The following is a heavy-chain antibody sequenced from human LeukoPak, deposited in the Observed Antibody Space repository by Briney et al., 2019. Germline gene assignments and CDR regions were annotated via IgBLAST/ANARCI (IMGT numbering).Heavy chain of an antibody. CDR2: ISSSSSYI. Sequence: GGSLRLSCAASGFTFSSYSMNWVRQAPGKGLEWVSSISSSSSYIYYADSVKGRFTISRDNAKNSLYLQMNSLRAEDTAVYYCARDYYGSGSVLDYWGQGTLVTFSS. V-gene: IGHV3-21*01. CDR1: GFTFSSYS. CDR3: ARDYYGSGSVLDY. D-gene: IGHD3-10*01. J-gene: IGHJ4*02.